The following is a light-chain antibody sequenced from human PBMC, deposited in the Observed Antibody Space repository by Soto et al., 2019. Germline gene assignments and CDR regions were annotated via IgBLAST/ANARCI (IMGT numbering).Light chain of an antibody. CDR2: EVN. CDR3: SSYTDISTVI. Sequence: QSALTQPASVSGSPGQSITISCSGTSSDIGAFNYVSWYYQHPGKAPKLIIYEVNKRPSGVSNRFSGSKSGNAASLTISGSQAEDEGDYYCSSYTDISTVIFGGGTKVTV. J-gene: IGLJ2*01. V-gene: IGLV2-14*01. CDR1: SSDIGAFNY.